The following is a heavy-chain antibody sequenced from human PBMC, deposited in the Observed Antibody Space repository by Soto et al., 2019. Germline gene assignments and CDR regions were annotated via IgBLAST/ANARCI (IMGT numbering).Heavy chain of an antibody. Sequence: QVQLVQSGAEVKKPGSSVKVSCKASGGTFSSYAISWVRQAPGQGLEWIGGIIPIFGTANYAQKLQGRVTITADKSTSTAYLELSSLRSEDTAVYYCASGLHSQTGATILWGQGTLVTVSS. CDR2: IIPIFGTA. CDR1: GGTFSSYA. D-gene: IGHD5-12*01. V-gene: IGHV1-69*06. J-gene: IGHJ4*02. CDR3: ASGLHSQTGATIL.